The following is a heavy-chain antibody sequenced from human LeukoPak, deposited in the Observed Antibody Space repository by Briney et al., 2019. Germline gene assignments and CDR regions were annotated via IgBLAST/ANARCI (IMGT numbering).Heavy chain of an antibody. Sequence: GGSLRLSCAASGFTISSYWMHWVRQAPGKGLVWVSRINIDGSTTTFADSVKGRFTISRDNSKNTLYLQMNSLRTEDTAVYYCASSRTAASSNWFDPWGQGTLVTVSS. D-gene: IGHD6-13*01. CDR1: GFTISSYW. CDR2: INIDGSTT. V-gene: IGHV3-74*01. CDR3: ASSRTAASSNWFDP. J-gene: IGHJ5*02.